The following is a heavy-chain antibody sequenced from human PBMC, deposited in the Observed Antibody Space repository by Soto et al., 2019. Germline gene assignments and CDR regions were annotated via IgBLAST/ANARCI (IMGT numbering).Heavy chain of an antibody. D-gene: IGHD6-6*01. CDR1: GYTFTNND. CDR3: AREVVETSSLWLDP. Sequence: ASVKVSCKASGYTFTNNDINWVRQAPGQGLEWTGWMNNNTNTTDSAEVFEGRVSVTWDTSISTAYMQLNSLKIDDTAVYYCAREVVETSSLWLDPWGQGTLVTVSS. V-gene: IGHV1-8*01. J-gene: IGHJ5*02. CDR2: MNNNTNTT.